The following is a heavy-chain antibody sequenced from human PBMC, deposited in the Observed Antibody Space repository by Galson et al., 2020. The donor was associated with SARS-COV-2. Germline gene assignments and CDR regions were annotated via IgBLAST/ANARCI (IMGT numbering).Heavy chain of an antibody. CDR3: ASDPTIAAAGTGYYYGMDV. Sequence: GESLKISCAASGFTFSSYSMNWVRQAPGKGLEWVSSISSSSSYKYYADSVKGRFTISRDNAKNSLYLQMNSLRAEDTAVYYCASDPTIAAAGTGYYYGMDVWGQGTTVTVSS. V-gene: IGHV3-21*01. CDR1: GFTFSSYS. D-gene: IGHD6-13*01. CDR2: ISSSSSYK. J-gene: IGHJ6*02.